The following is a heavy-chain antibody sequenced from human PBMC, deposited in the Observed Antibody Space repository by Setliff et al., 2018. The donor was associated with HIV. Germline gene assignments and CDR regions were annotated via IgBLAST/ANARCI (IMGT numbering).Heavy chain of an antibody. J-gene: IGHJ6*03. CDR3: ARVLMVYAIGNYYYYMDV. D-gene: IGHD2-8*01. V-gene: IGHV4-31*03. CDR2: IYYSGGT. Sequence: SETLSLTCTVSGGSISSGGYYWSWIRQHPGKGLEWIGYIYYSGGTYYNPSLKSRVTISVDTSKNQFSLKLGSVTAADTAVYYCARVLMVYAIGNYYYYMDVWGKGTTVTVSS. CDR1: GGSISSGGYY.